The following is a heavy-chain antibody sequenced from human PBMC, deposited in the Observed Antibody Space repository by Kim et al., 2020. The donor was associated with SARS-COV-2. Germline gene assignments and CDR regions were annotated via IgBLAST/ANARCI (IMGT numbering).Heavy chain of an antibody. CDR2: IYHGGGT. Sequence: SETLSLTCSVSGVSVSSGGYYWSWIRQPPGKGLERIGHIYHGGGTNYNRSLQSRVTISVDTSTNQFSLKLSSVTAADTAMYYCARTCSSVSCYTFGIDVWGQGTRVTVSS. V-gene: IGHV4-61*08. CDR1: GVSVSSGGYY. J-gene: IGHJ6*02. CDR3: ARTCSSVSCYTFGIDV. D-gene: IGHD2-2*02.